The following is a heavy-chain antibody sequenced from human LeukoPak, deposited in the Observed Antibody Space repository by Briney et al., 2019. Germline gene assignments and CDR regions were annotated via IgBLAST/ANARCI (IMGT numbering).Heavy chain of an antibody. Sequence: PGGSLRLSCAASGFTFSSYGTHWVRQAPGKGLEWVAFIRYDGSNKYYADSVKGRFTISRDNSKNTLYLQMNSLRAEDTAVYYCAKPPRFGELLFDYWGQGTLVTVSS. J-gene: IGHJ4*02. D-gene: IGHD3-10*01. CDR3: AKPPRFGELLFDY. CDR1: GFTFSSYG. V-gene: IGHV3-30*02. CDR2: IRYDGSNK.